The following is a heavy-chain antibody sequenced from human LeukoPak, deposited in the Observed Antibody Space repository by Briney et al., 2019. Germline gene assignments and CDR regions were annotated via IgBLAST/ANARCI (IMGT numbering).Heavy chain of an antibody. J-gene: IGHJ4*02. V-gene: IGHV3-23*01. CDR1: GFIFNNSG. Sequence: GGSLRLSCAVSGFIFNNSGMGWVSQAPGRGLEWVSAISASGLTAYYGDSVKGRFTISRDNAKNTLYLHMSSLRGEDTAIYYCTENTWGRGTRVTVSS. CDR3: TENT. CDR2: ISASGLTA.